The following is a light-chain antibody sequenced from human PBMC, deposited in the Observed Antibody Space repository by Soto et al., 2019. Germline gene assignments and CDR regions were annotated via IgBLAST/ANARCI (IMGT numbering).Light chain of an antibody. CDR3: QQYNTFSWT. CDR2: AAS. J-gene: IGKJ1*01. CDR1: QSVSNNY. Sequence: EIVLPQSPGTLSLSPGERATLSCRASQSVSNNYLAWYQQKPGQAPRLLIYAASRRATGIPDRFSGSGSGTEFTLTISSLHPDDFATYFCQQYNTFSWTFGQGTKVDI. V-gene: IGKV3-20*01.